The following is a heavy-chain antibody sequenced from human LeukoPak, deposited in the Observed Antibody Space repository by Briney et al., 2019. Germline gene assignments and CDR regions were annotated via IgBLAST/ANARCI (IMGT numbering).Heavy chain of an antibody. CDR2: VKGDEIST. Sequence: PGGSLRLSCAASGFTFSSYAMTWVRQAPGGGLVWVSRVKGDEISTLYADSVKGRFTISRDNAKNTLYLQMNSLRADDTALYYCATGPYSAFEMWGQGTMVTVSS. CDR1: GFTFSSYA. D-gene: IGHD2-21*01. V-gene: IGHV3-74*01. CDR3: ATGPYSAFEM. J-gene: IGHJ3*02.